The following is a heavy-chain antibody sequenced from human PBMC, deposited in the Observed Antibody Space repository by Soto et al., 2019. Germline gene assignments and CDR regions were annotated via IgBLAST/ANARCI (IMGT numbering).Heavy chain of an antibody. CDR2: IYYSGST. CDR3: AGYGTGWYGLPLDY. V-gene: IGHV4-59*01. D-gene: IGHD6-19*01. J-gene: IGHJ4*02. Sequence: PSETLSLTCTVSGGSMISYYWSWIRQPPGKGLEWIGYIYYSGSTNYNPSLKSRVTISVDTSKNQFSLKLSSVTAADTAVYFCAGYGTGWYGLPLDYWGQGALVTVSS. CDR1: GGSMISYY.